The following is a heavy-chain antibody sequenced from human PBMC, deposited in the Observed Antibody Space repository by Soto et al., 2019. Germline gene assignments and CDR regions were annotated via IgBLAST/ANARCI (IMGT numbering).Heavy chain of an antibody. CDR2: ISYDGRNK. Sequence: PVGSLRLSCVASGFTFDSYGMHWVRQAPGKGLEWVAVISYDGRNKYYADSVKGRFTISRDNSKNTLYLQMSSLRPEDTAVYYCVKDGSSGWPYYYGMDVWGQGTTVTVSS. J-gene: IGHJ6*02. D-gene: IGHD6-19*01. CDR3: VKDGSSGWPYYYGMDV. V-gene: IGHV3-30*18. CDR1: GFTFDSYG.